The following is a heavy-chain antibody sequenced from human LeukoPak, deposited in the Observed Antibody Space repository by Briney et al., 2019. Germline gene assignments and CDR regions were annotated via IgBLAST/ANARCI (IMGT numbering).Heavy chain of an antibody. Sequence: SETLSLTCSVSGGSISSSSYDWSWIRQPPVKGLEWLGYIYYSGSTNYNPSLKSRVTISVDTSKNQFSLKLSSVTAADTAVYYCAREYSSSSQDAFDIWGQGTMVTVSS. CDR3: AREYSSSSQDAFDI. V-gene: IGHV4-61*01. CDR1: GGSISSSSYD. D-gene: IGHD6-6*01. J-gene: IGHJ3*02. CDR2: IYYSGST.